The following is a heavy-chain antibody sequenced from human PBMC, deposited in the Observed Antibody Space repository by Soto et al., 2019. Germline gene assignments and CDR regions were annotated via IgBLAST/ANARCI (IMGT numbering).Heavy chain of an antibody. CDR2: IYYSGST. Sequence: SETLSLTCTVSGGSISSSSYYWGWIRQPPGKGLEWIGSIYYSGSTYYNPSLKSRVTISVDTSKNQFSLKLSSVTAADTAVYYCARLPYDSSGYYYHADYWGQGTLVTVSS. V-gene: IGHV4-39*01. CDR3: ARLPYDSSGYYYHADY. CDR1: GGSISSSSYY. D-gene: IGHD3-22*01. J-gene: IGHJ4*02.